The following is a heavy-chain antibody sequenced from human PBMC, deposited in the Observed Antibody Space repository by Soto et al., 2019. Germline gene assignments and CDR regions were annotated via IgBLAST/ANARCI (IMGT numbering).Heavy chain of an antibody. CDR2: ISYDGSNK. CDR1: GFTFSSYG. Sequence: QVQLVESGGGVVQPGRSLRLSCAASGFTFSSYGMHWVRQAPGKGLEWVAVISYDGSNKYYADSVKGRFTISRDNSKNTLYLQMNSLRDEDTAVYYCAKDQEVRGPDYYYYGMDVWGQGTTVTVSS. V-gene: IGHV3-30*18. J-gene: IGHJ6*02. CDR3: AKDQEVRGPDYYYYGMDV. D-gene: IGHD3-10*01.